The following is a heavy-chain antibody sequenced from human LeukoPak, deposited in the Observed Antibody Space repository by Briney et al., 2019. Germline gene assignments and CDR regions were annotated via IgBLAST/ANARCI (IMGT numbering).Heavy chain of an antibody. Sequence: AGSLRLSCSASGFTVSTHAMHWVRQAPGKGLEYVSAISRDGAGKYYADSVKGRFTISRDISKNTLYLHMSSLRTEDTAMYYCVKGGGEQKIHEQFDSWGQGTLVTVSS. V-gene: IGHV3-64D*06. CDR3: VKGGGEQKIHEQFDS. CDR1: GFTVSTHA. J-gene: IGHJ4*02. D-gene: IGHD3-10*01. CDR2: ISRDGAGK.